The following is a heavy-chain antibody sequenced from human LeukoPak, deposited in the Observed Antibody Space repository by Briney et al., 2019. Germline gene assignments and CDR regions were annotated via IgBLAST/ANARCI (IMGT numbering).Heavy chain of an antibody. CDR3: ASSGYDLDWFDP. V-gene: IGHV4-31*03. D-gene: IGHD5-12*01. Sequence: SETLSLTCTVSGGSISSGGYYWSWIRQHPGKGLEWIGYIYYSGSTYYNPSLKSRVTISVDTSKNQFSLKLSSVTAADTAVYYCASSGYDLDWFDPWGQGTLVTVSS. CDR2: IYYSGST. J-gene: IGHJ5*02. CDR1: GGSISSGGYY.